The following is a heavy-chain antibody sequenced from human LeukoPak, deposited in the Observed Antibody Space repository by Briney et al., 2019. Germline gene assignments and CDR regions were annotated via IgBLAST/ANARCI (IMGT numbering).Heavy chain of an antibody. D-gene: IGHD6-19*01. CDR1: GFTVSSNY. CDR3: ASEIAVAGSFDY. CDR2: IYSGGST. V-gene: IGHV3-53*01. Sequence: GGSLRLSCAASGFTVSSNYLSWVRQAPGKGLKWVSVIYSGGSTYYADSVKGRFTISRDNSKNTLYLQMNSLRAEDTAVYYCASEIAVAGSFDYWGQGTLVTVSS. J-gene: IGHJ4*02.